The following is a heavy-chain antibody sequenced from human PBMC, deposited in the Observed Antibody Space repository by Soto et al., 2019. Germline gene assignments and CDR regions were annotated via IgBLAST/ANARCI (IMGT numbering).Heavy chain of an antibody. V-gene: IGHV3-74*01. J-gene: IGHJ4*02. Sequence: EVQLVESGGGLVQPGGSLRLSCAASGFTFSSYWMHWVRQAPGKGLVWVSRINSDGSSTSYADSVKGRCTISRDNAKNTLYLQMNSLRAEDTAVYYCARALTYCGGDCYPFFDYWGQGTLVTVSS. CDR1: GFTFSSYW. CDR2: INSDGSST. CDR3: ARALTYCGGDCYPFFDY. D-gene: IGHD2-21*02.